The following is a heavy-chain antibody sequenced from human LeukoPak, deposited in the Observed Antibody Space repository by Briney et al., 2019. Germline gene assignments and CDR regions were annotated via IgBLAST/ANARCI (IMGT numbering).Heavy chain of an antibody. J-gene: IGHJ4*02. CDR1: GVSISSSNSY. CDR3: AREVPPRGLVGSGY. CDR2: IYYSGNT. V-gene: IGHV4-39*02. Sequence: SETLSLTCAVSGVSISSSNSYWGWIRQPPGKGLEWIGSIYYSGNTYYNASLKSRVTISVDTSKNQFSLKVTSVTAADTAVYYCAREVPPRGLVGSGYWGQGTLVTVSS. D-gene: IGHD1-26*01.